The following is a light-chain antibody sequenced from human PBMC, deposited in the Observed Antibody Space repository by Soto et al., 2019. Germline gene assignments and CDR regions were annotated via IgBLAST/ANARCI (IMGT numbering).Light chain of an antibody. V-gene: IGLV2-8*01. J-gene: IGLJ3*02. CDR2: EVS. CDR1: SSDVGGYNY. Sequence: QTVVTQPPSASGSPGQSVTISCTGTSSDVGGYNYVSWYQQHPGKAPKLMIYEVSKRPSGVPDRFSGSKSGNTASLTVSGLQAEDEADYYCSSYAGSNNLNWVFGGGTKLTVL. CDR3: SSYAGSNNLNWV.